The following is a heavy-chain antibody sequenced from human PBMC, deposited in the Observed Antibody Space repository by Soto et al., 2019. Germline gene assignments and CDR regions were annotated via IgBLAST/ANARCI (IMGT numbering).Heavy chain of an antibody. CDR1: GFPFSSYW. J-gene: IGHJ4*02. Sequence: DVQLVESGGDLVQRGGSLRLSCAASGFPFSSYWMHWVRHTPGKGLDWVARISGDGVTTYYADSVTGRFTVSRDKAKNTLSLAISGLRAEDTAVYYCAREYYGLLTGYYTDHWGQGTLVSVSS. CDR2: ISGDGVTT. CDR3: AREYYGLLTGYYTDH. V-gene: IGHV3-74*01. D-gene: IGHD3-9*01.